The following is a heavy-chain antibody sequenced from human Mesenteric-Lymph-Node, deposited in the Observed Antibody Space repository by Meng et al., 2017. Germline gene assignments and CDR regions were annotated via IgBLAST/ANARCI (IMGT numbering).Heavy chain of an antibody. V-gene: IGHV4-31*03. CDR1: GGSVSSGGYY. CDR2: IYYSGST. J-gene: IGHJ4*02. CDR3: ARVSSGWDYFDY. Sequence: QVPLQESGQGLVKPSQTLSLTCTVSGGSVSSGGYYWTWIRQHPGKGLEWFGHIYYSGSTFYNPSLKRRVIISIDTSKNQFSLNLRSVTAADTAVYYCARVSSGWDYFDYWGQGTLVTVSS. D-gene: IGHD6-19*01.